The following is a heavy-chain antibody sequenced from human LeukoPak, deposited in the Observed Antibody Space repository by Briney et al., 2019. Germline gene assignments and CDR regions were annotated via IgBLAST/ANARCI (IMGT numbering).Heavy chain of an antibody. J-gene: IGHJ4*02. CDR3: ARDQEWLVRAPGY. Sequence: GASMKVSCKASGYTFTSYAMHWVRQAPGQRLEWMGWINAGNGNTKYSQKFQGRVTITRDTSASTAYMELSSLRSEDTAVYYCARDQEWLVRAPGYWGQGTLVTVSS. CDR1: GYTFTSYA. D-gene: IGHD6-19*01. CDR2: INAGNGNT. V-gene: IGHV1-3*01.